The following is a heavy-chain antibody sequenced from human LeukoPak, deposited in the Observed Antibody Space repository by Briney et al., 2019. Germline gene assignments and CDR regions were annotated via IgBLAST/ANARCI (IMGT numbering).Heavy chain of an antibody. J-gene: IGHJ3*02. CDR3: ARDWTGAFDI. Sequence: PGGSLRLSCAASGFTFSSYEMNWVRQAPGKGLEWVSYISSSGSTIYYADSVKGRFIISRDNAKNSLYLQMNSLRAEDTAVYYCARDWTGAFDIWGQGTMVTVSS. V-gene: IGHV3-48*03. CDR1: GFTFSSYE. CDR2: ISSSGSTI. D-gene: IGHD3/OR15-3a*01.